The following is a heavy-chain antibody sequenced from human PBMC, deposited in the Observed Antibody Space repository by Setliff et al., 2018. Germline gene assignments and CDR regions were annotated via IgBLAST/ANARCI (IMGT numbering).Heavy chain of an antibody. D-gene: IGHD2-8*02. CDR2: INHSGST. J-gene: IGHJ4*02. CDR3: TVYNTGSSKEHY. V-gene: IGHV4-34*01. Sequence: PSETLSLTCAIYGGSFSGYYWSWIRQPPGKGLEGIGEINHSGSTNYNASLKSRVTISVDTSKNQFSLKLSSVTAADPALYYCTVYNTGSSKEHYWGQGTPVTVSS. CDR1: GGSFSGYY.